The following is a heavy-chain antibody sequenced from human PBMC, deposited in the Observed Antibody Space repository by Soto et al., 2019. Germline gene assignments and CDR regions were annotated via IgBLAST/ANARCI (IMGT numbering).Heavy chain of an antibody. CDR3: ARDTVVVPAASLYYYYGMDV. J-gene: IGHJ6*02. CDR1: GYTFTSYG. D-gene: IGHD2-2*01. CDR2: ISAYNGNT. Sequence: ASVKVSCKASGYTFTSYGISWVRQAPGQGLEWMGWISAYNGNTNYAQKLQGRVTMTTDTSTSTAYMELRSLRSDDTAVYYCARDTVVVPAASLYYYYGMDVWGQGTTVTVSS. V-gene: IGHV1-18*01.